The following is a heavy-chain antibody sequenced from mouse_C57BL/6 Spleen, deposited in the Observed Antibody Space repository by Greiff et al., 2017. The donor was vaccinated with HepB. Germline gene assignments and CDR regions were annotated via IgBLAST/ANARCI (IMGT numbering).Heavy chain of an antibody. CDR2: IDPSDSET. CDR3: ARRGDDYVAMDY. CDR1: GYTFTSYW. J-gene: IGHJ4*01. Sequence: QVQLQQPGAELVRPGSSVKLSCKASGYTFTSYWMHWVKQRPIQGLEWIGNIDPSDSETHYNQKFKDKATLTVDKSSSTAYMQLSSLTSEDSAVYYCARRGDDYVAMDYWGQGTSVTVSS. V-gene: IGHV1-52*01.